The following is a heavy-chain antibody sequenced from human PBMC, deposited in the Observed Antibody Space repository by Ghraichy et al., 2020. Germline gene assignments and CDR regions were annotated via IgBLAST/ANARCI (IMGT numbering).Heavy chain of an antibody. CDR2: IYYSGST. D-gene: IGHD3-10*01. Sequence: ETLSLTCTVSGGSISSYYWSWIRQPPGKGLEWIGYIYYSGSTNYNPSLKSRVTISVDTSKNQFSLKLSSVTAADTAVYYCARDPTYGSGPFDYWGQGTLVTVSS. CDR1: GGSISSYY. J-gene: IGHJ4*02. V-gene: IGHV4-59*01. CDR3: ARDPTYGSGPFDY.